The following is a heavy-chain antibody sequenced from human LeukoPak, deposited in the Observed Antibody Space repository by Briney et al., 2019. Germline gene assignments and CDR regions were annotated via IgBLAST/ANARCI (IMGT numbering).Heavy chain of an antibody. V-gene: IGHV5-51*01. CDR1: GYSFTSYW. CDR3: ARCSVGWFDP. Sequence: GESLKTSCKGSGYSFTSYWIGRVRQIPGKGLEWMGSIYPCDSDTRYSPSFQGQVTISADKSISTAYLQWSSLKASDTAMYYCARCSVGWFDPWGQGTLVTVSS. CDR2: IYPCDSDT. J-gene: IGHJ5*02. D-gene: IGHD3-10*02.